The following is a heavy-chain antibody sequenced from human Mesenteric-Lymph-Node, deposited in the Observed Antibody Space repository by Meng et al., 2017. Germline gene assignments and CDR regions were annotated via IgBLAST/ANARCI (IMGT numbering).Heavy chain of an antibody. J-gene: IGHJ5*02. CDR1: GYTFTNHH. D-gene: IGHD4-23*01. CDR3: ARDNSDSSTSWWFDL. Sequence: QVQVVQSGPEVKKPGASVKVSCKASGYTFTNHHMHWVRQAPGQGLEWMGEINPSGDRAVYAQKFQGRLSMTRDTSTSTLYMELSSLRFEDTAAYYCARDNSDSSTSWWFDLWGQGTLVTVSS. CDR2: INPSGDRA. V-gene: IGHV1-46*01.